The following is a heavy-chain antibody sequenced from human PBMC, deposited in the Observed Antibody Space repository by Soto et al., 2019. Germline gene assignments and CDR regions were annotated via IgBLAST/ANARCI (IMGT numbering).Heavy chain of an antibody. CDR1: GGTFGNYG. V-gene: IGHV1-69*01. CDR3: ARDRYYDDSGLYYESAD. Sequence: QVQLVQSGAEVKKPGSSVKVSCKASGGTFGNYGISWVRQAPGQGLEWMGGILPRLGLTKSAQRFQGRVTSTADESTNTAYMELSSLRSEDTAVFYCARDRYYDDSGLYYESADWGQGTLVTVSS. J-gene: IGHJ4*02. CDR2: ILPRLGLT. D-gene: IGHD3-22*01.